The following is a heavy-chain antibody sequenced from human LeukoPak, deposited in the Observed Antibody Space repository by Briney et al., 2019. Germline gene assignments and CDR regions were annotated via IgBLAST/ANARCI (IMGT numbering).Heavy chain of an antibody. Sequence: PGGSLRLSCAASGLTFSSYWMSWVRQAPGKGLEWVANIKQDGSEKNYVDSVKGRFTISRDNAKTSLYLQMNSLRAEDTAVYYCARSLWPEDYWGQGTLATVSS. J-gene: IGHJ4*02. CDR3: ARSLWPEDY. CDR2: IKQDGSEK. CDR1: GLTFSSYW. V-gene: IGHV3-7*01. D-gene: IGHD5-18*01.